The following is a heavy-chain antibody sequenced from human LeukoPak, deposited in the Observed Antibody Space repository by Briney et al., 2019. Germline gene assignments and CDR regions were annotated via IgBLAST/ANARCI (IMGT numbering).Heavy chain of an antibody. J-gene: IGHJ5*02. Sequence: SETLSLACTVSGGSISSYYWSWLRQPPGKGLEWIGYIYYSGSTNYNPSLKSRVTISVDTSKNQFSLKLSSVTAADTAVYYCARGEGYCSSTSCYSNWFDPWGQGTLVTVSS. CDR3: ARGEGYCSSTSCYSNWFDP. CDR2: IYYSGST. CDR1: GGSISSYY. D-gene: IGHD2-2*01. V-gene: IGHV4-59*01.